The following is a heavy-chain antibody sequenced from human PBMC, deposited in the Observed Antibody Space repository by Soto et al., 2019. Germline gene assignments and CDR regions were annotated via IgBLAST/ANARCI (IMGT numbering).Heavy chain of an antibody. CDR3: AKDGPSGAERYFDL. CDR1: GFTFDDYT. V-gene: IGHV3-43*01. Sequence: GGSLRLSCAASGFTFDDYTMHWVRQAPGKGLEWVSLISWDGGSTYYADSVKGRFTISRDNSKNSLYLQMNSLRTEDTALYYCAKDGPSGAERYFDLWGRGTLVTVSS. D-gene: IGHD6-19*01. J-gene: IGHJ2*01. CDR2: ISWDGGST.